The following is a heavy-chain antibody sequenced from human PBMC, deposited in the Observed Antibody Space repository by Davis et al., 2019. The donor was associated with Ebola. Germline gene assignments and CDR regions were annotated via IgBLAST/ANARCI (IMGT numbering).Heavy chain of an antibody. CDR2: IWYDGNYQ. V-gene: IGHV3-33*06. J-gene: IGHJ5*02. D-gene: IGHD3-3*01. CDR3: AKERETYDFWSGHVNWFDP. CDR1: GFSFSAYG. Sequence: GGSLRLSCVASGFSFSAYGMHWVRQAPGKGLEWLTVIWYDGNYQYYADSVKGAFTISRDNSKNTLYRQMNSLRAEDTAVYYCAKERETYDFWSGHVNWFDPWGQGTLVTVSS.